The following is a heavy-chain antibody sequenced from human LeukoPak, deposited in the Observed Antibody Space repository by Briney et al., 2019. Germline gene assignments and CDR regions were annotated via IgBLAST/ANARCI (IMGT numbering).Heavy chain of an antibody. J-gene: IGHJ5*02. CDR1: GGSISSYY. CDR3: ARGGIDGSEYNWFDP. D-gene: IGHD3-10*01. Sequence: SETLSLTCTVSGGSISSYYWSWIRQPAGKGLEWIGRIYTSGSTNYNPSLKSRVTMSVDTSKNQFSLKLSSVTAADTAVYYCARGGIDGSEYNWFDPWGQGTLVTVSS. V-gene: IGHV4-4*07. CDR2: IYTSGST.